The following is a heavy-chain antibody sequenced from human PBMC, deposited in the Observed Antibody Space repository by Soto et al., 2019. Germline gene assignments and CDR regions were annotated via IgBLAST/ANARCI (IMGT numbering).Heavy chain of an antibody. Sequence: SETLSLTCTVSGGSVSSGSYYWSWIRQPPGKGLEWIGYIYYSGSTNYNPSLKSRVTISVDTSKNQFSLKLSSVTAADTAVYYCARALGYCSSTSCYTEAFDIWGQGTMVTVS. J-gene: IGHJ3*02. CDR3: ARALGYCSSTSCYTEAFDI. CDR1: GGSVSSGSYY. V-gene: IGHV4-61*01. CDR2: IYYSGST. D-gene: IGHD2-2*02.